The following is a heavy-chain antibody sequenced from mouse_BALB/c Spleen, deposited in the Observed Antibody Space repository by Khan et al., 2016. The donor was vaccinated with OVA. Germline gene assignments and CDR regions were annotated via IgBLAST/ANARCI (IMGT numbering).Heavy chain of an antibody. CDR3: TRHGYVAWFTY. CDR1: GYSFTTYY. V-gene: IGHV1S135*01. J-gene: IGHJ3*01. CDR2: VDPFSGGT. D-gene: IGHD2-2*01. Sequence: IQLVQSGPELMKPGASVKISCKASGYSFTTYYLHWVMQSHGESLEWIGYVDPFSGGTTYNQKFKGKATLTVDKSSSTAYMHLSNLTSEDSAVYSCTRHGYVAWFTYWGQGTLVTVSA.